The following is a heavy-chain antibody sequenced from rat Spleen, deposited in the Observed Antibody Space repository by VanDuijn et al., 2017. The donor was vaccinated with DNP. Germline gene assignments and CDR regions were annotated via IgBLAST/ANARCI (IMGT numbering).Heavy chain of an antibody. V-gene: IGHV2-65*01. CDR1: GFSLTSYY. D-gene: IGHD1-11*01. CDR3: ARESKGGYGGNFDH. CDR2: IRSGGST. Sequence: QVQLKETGPGLVQPTQTLSITCTVSGFSLTSYYLQWVRQTPGKGLEWMGFIRSGGSTEYNSEFKSRLSISRDTSKNQVFLERNSLKTEDTGVYYCARESKGGYGGNFDHWGQGVMVTVSS. J-gene: IGHJ2*01.